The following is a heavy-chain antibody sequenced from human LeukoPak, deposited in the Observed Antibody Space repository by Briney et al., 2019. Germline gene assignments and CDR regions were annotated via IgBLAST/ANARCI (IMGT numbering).Heavy chain of an antibody. CDR3: ARDGPGYSFDY. Sequence: GGSLRLSCAASGFSFSSYGMNWVRQAPGKGLEWVSSISTSGSTIYYADSVKGRFTISRDNARNSLYLQVDSLRAEDMAVFYCARDGPGYSFDYWGQGTLVTVSS. V-gene: IGHV3-48*03. D-gene: IGHD5-18*01. CDR2: ISTSGSTI. CDR1: GFSFSSYG. J-gene: IGHJ4*02.